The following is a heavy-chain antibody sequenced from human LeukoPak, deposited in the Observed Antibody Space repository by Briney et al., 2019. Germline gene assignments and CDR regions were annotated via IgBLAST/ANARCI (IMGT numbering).Heavy chain of an antibody. CDR3: ARDRYSSSWYHWTGPYYYGMDV. V-gene: IGHV3-23*01. D-gene: IGHD6-13*01. J-gene: IGHJ6*02. CDR1: GFTFSSYA. Sequence: TGGSLRLSCAASGFTFSSYAMSWVRQAPGKGLEWVSAISGSGGSTYYADSVKGRFTISRDNSKNTLYLQMNSLRAEDTAVYYCARDRYSSSWYHWTGPYYYGMDVWGQGTTVTVSS. CDR2: ISGSGGST.